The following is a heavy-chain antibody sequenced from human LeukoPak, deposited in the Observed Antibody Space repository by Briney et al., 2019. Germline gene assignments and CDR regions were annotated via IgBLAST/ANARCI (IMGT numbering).Heavy chain of an antibody. CDR3: ASFLVSSGYYYSP. CDR2: IIPIFGTA. D-gene: IGHD3-22*01. CDR1: GGTFSSYA. Sequence: ASVKVSCKASGGTFSSYAISWVRQAPGQGLEWMGGIIPIFGTANYAQKFQGRVTITADESTSTAYMELSSLRSEDTAVYYRASFLVSSGYYYSPWGQGTLVTVSS. J-gene: IGHJ5*02. V-gene: IGHV1-69*13.